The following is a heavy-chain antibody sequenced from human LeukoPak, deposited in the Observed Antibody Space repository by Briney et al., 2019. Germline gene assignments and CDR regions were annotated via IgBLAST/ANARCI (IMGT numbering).Heavy chain of an antibody. CDR1: GYTFTSYY. CDR3: ARQLRLRYNWFDP. D-gene: IGHD1-7*01. V-gene: IGHV1-46*01. J-gene: IGHJ5*02. Sequence: GASVKVSCKASGYTFTSYYMHWVRQAPGQGLECMGIINPSGGSTSYAQKFQGRVTMTRDTSMSTVYMELSSLRSEDTAVYYCARQLRLRYNWFDPWGQGTLVTVSS. CDR2: INPSGGST.